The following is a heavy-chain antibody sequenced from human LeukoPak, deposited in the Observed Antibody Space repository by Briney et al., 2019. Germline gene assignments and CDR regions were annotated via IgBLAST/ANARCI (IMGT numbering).Heavy chain of an antibody. V-gene: IGHV3-23*01. CDR3: AKGLYFDWWSYFDY. CDR1: GFTFSSHS. CDR2: ISDHGGYT. Sequence: PGGSLRLSCAGSGFTFSSHSMNWVRQAPGKGLEWVSAISDHGGYTYYADSVKGRFTISRDNSKNTLFLQMNSLRVEDTAVYYCAKGLYFDWWSYFDYWGQGTLVTVSS. J-gene: IGHJ4*02. D-gene: IGHD3-9*01.